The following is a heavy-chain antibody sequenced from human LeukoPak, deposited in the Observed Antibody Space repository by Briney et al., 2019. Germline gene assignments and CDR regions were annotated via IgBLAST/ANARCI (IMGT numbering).Heavy chain of an antibody. J-gene: IGHJ4*02. D-gene: IGHD2-2*01. CDR1: GFTFSSYS. CDR2: ISSSSSYI. CDR3: AREQVVPAADFDY. Sequence: GGSLRLSCAASGFTFSSYSMNWVRQAPGKGLEWVSSISSSSSYIYYADSVKGRFTISRDNAKNSLYLQMNSLRAEDTAVYYCAREQVVPAADFDYWGQGTLVTVSS. V-gene: IGHV3-21*01.